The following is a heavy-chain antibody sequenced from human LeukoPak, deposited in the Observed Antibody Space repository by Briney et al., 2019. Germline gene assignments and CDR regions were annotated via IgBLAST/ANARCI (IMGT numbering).Heavy chain of an antibody. V-gene: IGHV4-39*07. CDR3: AREQGSQQYGNSWSFDY. Sequence: SETLSLTCTVSGGSISSSSYYWGWIRQPPGKGLEWIGSIYYSGSTYYNPSLKSRVTMSVDTSKNQFSLQLSSVTAADTAAYYCAREQGSQQYGNSWSFDYWGHGTTVTVSS. CDR2: IYYSGST. CDR1: GGSISSSSYY. J-gene: IGHJ4*01. D-gene: IGHD6-13*01.